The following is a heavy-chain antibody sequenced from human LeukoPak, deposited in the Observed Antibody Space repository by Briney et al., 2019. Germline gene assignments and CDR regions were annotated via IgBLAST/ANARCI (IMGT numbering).Heavy chain of an antibody. D-gene: IGHD3-22*01. J-gene: IGHJ3*02. CDR1: GFTFSSYS. CDR3: ARDGTTYYYDSSGPGAFDI. Sequence: GGSLRLSCAASGFTFSSYSMNWVRQAPGKGLEWVSYISSSSIIYYADSVKGRFTISRDNAKNSLYLQMNSLRAEDTAAYYCARDGTTYYYDSSGPGAFDIWGQGTMVTVSS. CDR2: ISSSSII. V-gene: IGHV3-48*04.